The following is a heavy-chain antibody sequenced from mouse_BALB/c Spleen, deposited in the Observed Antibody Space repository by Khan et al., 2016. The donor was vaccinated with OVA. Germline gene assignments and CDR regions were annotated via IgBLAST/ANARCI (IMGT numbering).Heavy chain of an antibody. Sequence: VQLQESGPGLVAPSQSLSITCTVSGFSLTGYGVNWVRQPPGKGLEGLGMIWGDGSTDYNSALKSRLSISKDNSKSQVFLKMNSLQTDDTARYYCASACYADCMDAMDYWGQGTSLTAPS. J-gene: IGHJ4*01. V-gene: IGHV2-6-7*01. CDR1: GFSLTGYG. CDR2: IWGDGST. CDR3: ASACYADCMDAMDY. D-gene: IGHD2-13*01.